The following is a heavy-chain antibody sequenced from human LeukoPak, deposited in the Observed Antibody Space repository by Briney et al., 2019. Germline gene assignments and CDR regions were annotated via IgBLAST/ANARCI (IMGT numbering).Heavy chain of an antibody. V-gene: IGHV1-46*01. CDR3: ARDQEGFDY. CDR1: GYTFTSNY. CDR2: IYPREGSA. J-gene: IGHJ4*02. Sequence: GASVTVSCKASGYTFTSNYIHWVRQAPGQGLEWMGMIYPREGSASYAQKFQGRVTVTRDTSTSTVHMELSGLRSEDTAVYYCARDQEGFDYWGQGTLVTVSS.